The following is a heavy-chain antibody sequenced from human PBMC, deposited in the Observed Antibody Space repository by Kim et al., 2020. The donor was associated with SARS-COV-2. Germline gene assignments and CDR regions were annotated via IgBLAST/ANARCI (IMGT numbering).Heavy chain of an antibody. D-gene: IGHD3-22*01. Sequence: AQKFQGRVTMTADESTSTAYMELSSLRSEDTAVYYCARDSTFGSSGHYHSYWGQGTLVTVSS. V-gene: IGHV1-69*01. J-gene: IGHJ4*02. CDR3: ARDSTFGSSGHYHSY.